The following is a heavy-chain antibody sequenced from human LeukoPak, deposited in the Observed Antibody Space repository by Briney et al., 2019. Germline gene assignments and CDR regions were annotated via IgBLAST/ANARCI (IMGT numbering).Heavy chain of an antibody. D-gene: IGHD3-22*01. V-gene: IGHV1-69*13. CDR3: ARHSGYHSTMYLDY. CDR1: GGTFNSYA. J-gene: IGHJ4*02. CDR2: ITAIFRSA. Sequence: PVKVSCKTSGGTFNSYAVSWVRQAPGQGLEWMGGITAIFRSANYAQTFQGRVTITADEFMSTVYMELSSLRSEDTAVYYCARHSGYHSTMYLDYWGQGTLVTVSS.